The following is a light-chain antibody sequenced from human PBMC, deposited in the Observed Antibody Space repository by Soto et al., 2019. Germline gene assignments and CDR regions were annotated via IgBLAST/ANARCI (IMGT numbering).Light chain of an antibody. V-gene: IGKV3-11*01. CDR2: DAS. J-gene: IGKJ4*01. CDR3: QQSSNWPLT. CDR1: QSVSSY. Sequence: EIVLTQSPATLSLSPGERATLSCRASQSVSSYLAWYQQKRGQAPRLLIYDASNRATGIPARFSGSGSGTDFTLTISSLEPEDFAVYYCQQSSNWPLTFGGGTKVEIE.